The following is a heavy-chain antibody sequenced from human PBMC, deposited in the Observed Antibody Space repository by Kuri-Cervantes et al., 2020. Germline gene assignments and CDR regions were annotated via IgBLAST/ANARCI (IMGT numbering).Heavy chain of an antibody. CDR2: IYYSGST. Sequence: SETLSLTCTVSGGSISSGDYYWSWIRQPPGKGLEWIGYIYYSGSTYYNPSLKSRVTISVDTSKNQFSLKLSSVTAADTAVYYCAKDRIQLWLLENYIHDAFDIWGQGTMVTVSS. D-gene: IGHD5-18*01. CDR1: GGSISSGDYY. V-gene: IGHV4-30-4*08. J-gene: IGHJ3*02. CDR3: AKDRIQLWLLENYIHDAFDI.